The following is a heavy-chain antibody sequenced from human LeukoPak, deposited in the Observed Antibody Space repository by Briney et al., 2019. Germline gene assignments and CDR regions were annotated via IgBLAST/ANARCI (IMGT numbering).Heavy chain of an antibody. D-gene: IGHD4-23*01. CDR3: ARGTEDYGGSPDATIRRPFAI. CDR2: VSYDGTNK. CDR1: GFTFSNYG. Sequence: GGSLRLSCAASGFTFSNYGMHWVRQAPGKGLEWVAVVSYDGTNKYYADSVKGRFTISRDNSRNTLYLQMNSLRAEDTAVYYCARGTEDYGGSPDATIRRPFAIWGQGTMVTVST. J-gene: IGHJ3*02. V-gene: IGHV3-30*03.